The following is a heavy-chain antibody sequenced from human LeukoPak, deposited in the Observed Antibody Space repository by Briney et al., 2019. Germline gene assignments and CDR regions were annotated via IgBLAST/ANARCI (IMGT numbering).Heavy chain of an antibody. V-gene: IGHV3-11*04. D-gene: IGHD6-6*01. CDR1: GFTFRDSY. CDR3: ASQYSRSPAYFDY. CDR2: ISGSGTTI. Sequence: GGSLRLSCAASGFTFRDSYMSWIRQAPGKGLEWVSYISGSGTTIYSADSVKGRFTISRDNAKNSLYLQMNSLRAEDTAVYYCASQYSRSPAYFDYWGQGTLVTVSS. J-gene: IGHJ4*02.